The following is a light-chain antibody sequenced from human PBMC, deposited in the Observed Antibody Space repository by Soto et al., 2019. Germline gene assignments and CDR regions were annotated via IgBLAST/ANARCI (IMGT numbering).Light chain of an antibody. Sequence: IMMTQSPDTLSVSPGERATLACRASQSIAEKVVWYQQKSGQAPRLLIYGASTRAAGVPARFSGSGSGTEFTLTISSLEPEDFAVYYCQQYGSSPITFGQGTLLEIK. CDR3: QQYGSSPIT. V-gene: IGKV3-15*01. J-gene: IGKJ5*01. CDR2: GAS. CDR1: QSIAEK.